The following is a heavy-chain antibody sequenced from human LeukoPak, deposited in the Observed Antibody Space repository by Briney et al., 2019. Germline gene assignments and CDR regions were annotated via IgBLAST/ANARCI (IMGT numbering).Heavy chain of an antibody. CDR3: ARDRGYSYGPSYYYYMDV. CDR1: SGSFSTSTYS. D-gene: IGHD5-18*01. Sequence: SETLSLTCIVSSGSFSTSTYSWGWIRQPPGKGLEWIGSIYNSGSTYYNPSLKSRVTISVDTSKNRFSLNLSSVTAADTAVYYCARDRGYSYGPSYYYYMDVWGKGTTVTVSS. V-gene: IGHV4-39*02. J-gene: IGHJ6*03. CDR2: IYNSGST.